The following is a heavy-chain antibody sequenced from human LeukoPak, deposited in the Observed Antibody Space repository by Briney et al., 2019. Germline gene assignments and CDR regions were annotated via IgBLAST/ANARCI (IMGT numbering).Heavy chain of an antibody. CDR3: AKEGDYYGSGSYRDGFDI. J-gene: IGHJ3*02. CDR1: GYAVSSNY. Sequence: GGSLRLSCAASGYAVSSNYMRWVRQAPGKGLEWVAVIYSGGSTNYADSVKGRFTISRDSFKNTLYLQMNSLRPEDTAVYYCAKEGDYYGSGSYRDGFDIWGQGTRATVSS. D-gene: IGHD3-10*01. CDR2: IYSGGST. V-gene: IGHV3-66*01.